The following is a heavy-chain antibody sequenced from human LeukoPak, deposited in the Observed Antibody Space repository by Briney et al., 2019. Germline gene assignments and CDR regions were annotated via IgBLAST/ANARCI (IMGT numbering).Heavy chain of an antibody. CDR2: IYYSGST. Sequence: SETLSLTCTVSGGSFSSYYWSWIRQPPGKGLEWIGYIYYSGSTDYNPSLKSRVTISVETSKNQFSLNLSSVTAADTAVYYCARDGYYYYYGSGSLGTWGQGTLVTVSS. D-gene: IGHD3-10*01. J-gene: IGHJ5*02. V-gene: IGHV4-59*01. CDR3: ARDGYYYYYGSGSLGT. CDR1: GGSFSSYY.